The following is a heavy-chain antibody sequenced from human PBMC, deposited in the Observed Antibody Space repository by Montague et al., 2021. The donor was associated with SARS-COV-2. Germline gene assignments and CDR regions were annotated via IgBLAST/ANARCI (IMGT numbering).Heavy chain of an antibody. CDR2: IYHTVST. CDR1: GGSISGSNW. Sequence: SETLSLTCGVSGGSISGSNWWSWVRQPPGKGLEWIGEIYHTVSTXYNPSLNSRVTISVDKSKNQFSLKLTSVTAADTAVYYCVAAGYYSLDHWGQGTLVTVSS. D-gene: IGHD3-10*01. V-gene: IGHV4-4*02. J-gene: IGHJ4*02. CDR3: VAAGYYSLDH.